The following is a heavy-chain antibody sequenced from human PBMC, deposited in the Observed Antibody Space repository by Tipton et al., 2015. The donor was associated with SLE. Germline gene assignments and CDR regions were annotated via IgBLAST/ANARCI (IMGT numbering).Heavy chain of an antibody. CDR1: GESFSGYY. Sequence: TLSLTCAVYGESFSGYYWSWIRQPPGKGLEWIGEINHSGSTNYNPSLKSRVTISVDTSKNQFSLKLSSVTAADTAVYYCARVLEQQLVVGYHWYFDLWGRGTLVTVSS. J-gene: IGHJ2*01. CDR3: ARVLEQQLVVGYHWYFDL. D-gene: IGHD6-13*01. V-gene: IGHV4-34*01. CDR2: INHSGST.